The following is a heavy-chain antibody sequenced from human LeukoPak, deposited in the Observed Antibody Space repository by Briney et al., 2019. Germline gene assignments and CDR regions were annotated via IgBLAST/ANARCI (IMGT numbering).Heavy chain of an antibody. J-gene: IGHJ4*02. CDR3: AREAAPYYYDSSGYYSHDY. CDR1: GYTFTSYY. D-gene: IGHD3-22*01. V-gene: IGHV1-46*01. CDR2: INPSGGST. Sequence: ASVEVSCKASGYTFTSYYMHWVRQAPGQGLEWMRIINPSGGSTSYAQKFQGRVTMTRDTSTSTVYMELSSLRSEDTAVYYCAREAAPYYYDSSGYYSHDYWGQGTLVTVSS.